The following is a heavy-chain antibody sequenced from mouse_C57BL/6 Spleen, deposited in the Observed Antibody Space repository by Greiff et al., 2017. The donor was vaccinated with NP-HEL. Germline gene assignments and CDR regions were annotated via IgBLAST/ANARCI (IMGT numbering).Heavy chain of an antibody. Sequence: VQLQQSGPELVKPGASVKIPCKASGYTFTDYNMDWVKQSHGKSLEWIGDINPNNGGTIYTQKFKGKATLTVDKSSSTAYMELRSLTSEDTAVYDCARSQCYGSSYFDYWGQGTTLTVSS. J-gene: IGHJ2*01. CDR2: INPNNGGT. CDR1: GYTFTDYN. D-gene: IGHD1-1*01. V-gene: IGHV1-18*01. CDR3: ARSQCYGSSYFDY.